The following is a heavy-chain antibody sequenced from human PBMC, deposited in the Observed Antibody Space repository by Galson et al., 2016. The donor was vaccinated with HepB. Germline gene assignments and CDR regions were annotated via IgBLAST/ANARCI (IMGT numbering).Heavy chain of an antibody. V-gene: IGHV1-18*01. J-gene: IGHJ4*02. Sequence: SVKVSCKASGYTFTNYGIHWVRQAPGQGLEWTAWISAYNGNTHYAQKVQGRITVATDTSTRTAYMELTSLKSDDTAVYYCARGGWDKAMNEGGTDYWGQGTLVTVSS. CDR3: ARGGWDKAMNEGGTDY. CDR1: GYTFTNYG. D-gene: IGHD5-18*01. CDR2: ISAYNGNT.